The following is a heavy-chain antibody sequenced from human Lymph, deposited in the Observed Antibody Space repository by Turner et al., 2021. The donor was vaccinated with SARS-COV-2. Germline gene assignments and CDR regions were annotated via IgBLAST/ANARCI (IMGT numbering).Heavy chain of an antibody. D-gene: IGHD3-10*01. J-gene: IGHJ4*02. Sequence: QVQLVESGGRVVQPGRPLRLSCAASGFSFSSYAIHWVRQAPGKGLEWVAGISYDGSDKYYADSVKGRFTILRDNSKNTLHLQMNSLRAEDTAVYYCARGDYYGSGSYPGKTFDYWGQGTLVTVSS. CDR3: ARGDYYGSGSYPGKTFDY. V-gene: IGHV3-30-3*01. CDR1: GFSFSSYA. CDR2: ISYDGSDK.